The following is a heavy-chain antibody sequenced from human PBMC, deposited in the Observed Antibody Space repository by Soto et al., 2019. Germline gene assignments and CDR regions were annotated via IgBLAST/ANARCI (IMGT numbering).Heavy chain of an antibody. Sequence: SDTLSLTCTVSGGSISSSSYYWGWIRQPPGKGLEWIGSISSSGSTYYKPSLKSRVAMSVDTSKNQFSIKLTSVTAADTAVYYCARDRRVTNYYYYGMDVWGQGTTVTVSS. V-gene: IGHV4-39*07. CDR3: ARDRRVTNYYYYGMDV. CDR2: ISSSGST. D-gene: IGHD4-17*01. CDR1: GGSISSSSYY. J-gene: IGHJ6*02.